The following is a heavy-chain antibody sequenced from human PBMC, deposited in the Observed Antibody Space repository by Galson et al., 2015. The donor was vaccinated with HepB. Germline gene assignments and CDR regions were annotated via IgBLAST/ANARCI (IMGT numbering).Heavy chain of an antibody. Sequence: PALVKPTQTLTLTCTFSGFSLSTSGMCVSWIRQPPGKALEWLARIDWDDDKYYSTSLKSRLTITKDTSKNQVVLTMTNMDPVDTATYYCAHRPSSTRRLAAAYDYWGQGTLVTVSS. J-gene: IGHJ4*02. CDR3: AHRPSSTRRLAAAYDY. CDR1: GFSLSTSGMC. V-gene: IGHV2-70*12. CDR2: IDWDDDK. D-gene: IGHD6-13*01.